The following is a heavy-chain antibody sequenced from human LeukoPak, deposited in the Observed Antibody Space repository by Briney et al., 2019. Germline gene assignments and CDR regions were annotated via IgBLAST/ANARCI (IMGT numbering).Heavy chain of an antibody. J-gene: IGHJ5*02. CDR2: INHSGST. CDR3: ARDRAAAGTFSWFDP. Sequence: PSETLSLTCAVYGGSFSGYYWSWIRQPPGKGLEWIGEINHSGSTNYNPSLKSRVTISVDTSKNQFSLKLSSVTAADTAVYYCARDRAAAGTFSWFDPWGQGTLVTVSS. D-gene: IGHD6-13*01. CDR1: GGSFSGYY. V-gene: IGHV4-34*01.